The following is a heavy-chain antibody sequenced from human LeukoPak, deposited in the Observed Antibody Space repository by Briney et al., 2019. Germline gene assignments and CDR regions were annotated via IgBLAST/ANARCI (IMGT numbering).Heavy chain of an antibody. CDR3: ARQAVARPFDL. CDR2: IKSDGSST. CDR1: GFTFSNYW. Sequence: PGGSLRLSCAVSGFTFSNYWMHWVRQAPGKGLVWVSRIKSDGSSTSYADSVKGRFTISRDNAQSSLYLQMNSLRAGDTAVYYCARQAVARPFDLWGQGTMVAVSS. V-gene: IGHV3-74*01. J-gene: IGHJ3*01.